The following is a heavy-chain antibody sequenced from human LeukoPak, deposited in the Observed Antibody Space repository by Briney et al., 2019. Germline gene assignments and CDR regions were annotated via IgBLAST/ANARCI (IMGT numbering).Heavy chain of an antibody. V-gene: IGHV3-48*01. CDR3: ARGTAAGTSRFDY. J-gene: IGHJ4*02. Sequence: GGSLRLSCAASGFTFSSYWMSWVRQAPGKGLEWVSYISPTSGTIHYAVSVKGRFTISRDNARNSLFLQMNSLRAEDTALYYCARGTAAGTSRFDYWGQGTLVTVSS. CDR1: GFTFSSYW. CDR2: ISPTSGTI. D-gene: IGHD6-13*01.